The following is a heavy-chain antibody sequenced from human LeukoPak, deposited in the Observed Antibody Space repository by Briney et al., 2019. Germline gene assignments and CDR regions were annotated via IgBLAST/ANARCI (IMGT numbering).Heavy chain of an antibody. V-gene: IGHV3-20*04. D-gene: IGHD1-26*01. CDR1: GFTFDDYG. CDR2: INWNGGST. Sequence: GGSLRLSCAASGFTFDDYGMSWVRQAPGKGLEWVSGINWNGGSTGYADSVKGRFTISRDNAKNSLYLQMNSLRAEDTAVYYCAKTSGLYSGSYPSSLWGQGTLVTVSS. CDR3: AKTSGLYSGSYPSSL. J-gene: IGHJ4*02.